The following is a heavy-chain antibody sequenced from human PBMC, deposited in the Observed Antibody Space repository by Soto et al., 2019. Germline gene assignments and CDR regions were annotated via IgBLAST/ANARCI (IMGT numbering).Heavy chain of an antibody. D-gene: IGHD6-19*01. V-gene: IGHV1-69*08. CDR1: GGTFSSYT. CDR2: IIPILGIA. Sequence: QVQLVQSGAEVKKPGSSVKVSCKASGGTFSSYTISWVRQAPGQGLEWMGRIIPILGIANYAQKFQGRVTITADKSSSTAYMELSSLRSEDTAVYYCAREQDSSGWYYYYYYKDVRGKGTTVTVSS. J-gene: IGHJ6*03. CDR3: AREQDSSGWYYYYYYKDV.